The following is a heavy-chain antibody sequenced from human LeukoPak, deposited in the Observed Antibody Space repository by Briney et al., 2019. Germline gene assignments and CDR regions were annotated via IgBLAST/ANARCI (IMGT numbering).Heavy chain of an antibody. J-gene: IGHJ4*02. Sequence: GGSVRLSCAASGFTFSSYWMHWARQPPGKGLVWVSRITSDGSGIGYADSVKGRFSTSRDNAKNTLYLQMNSLRAEDTAVYYCASGRLVGAPDYWVQATMVTVSS. CDR3: ASGRLVGAPDY. V-gene: IGHV3-74*01. CDR2: ITSDGSGI. CDR1: GFTFSSYW. D-gene: IGHD1-26*01.